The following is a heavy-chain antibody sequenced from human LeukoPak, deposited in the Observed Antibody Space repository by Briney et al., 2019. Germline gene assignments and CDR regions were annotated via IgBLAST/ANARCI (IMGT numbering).Heavy chain of an antibody. Sequence: GGSLRLSCGASGFTFSSYWMSWVRQAPGKGLEWVANIKQDGSEKYYVDSVKGRFTISRDNAKNSLYLQMNSLRAEDTAVYYCARGTVAGTHWGQGTLVTVS. CDR1: GFTFSSYW. CDR3: ARGTVAGTH. J-gene: IGHJ4*02. V-gene: IGHV3-7*01. D-gene: IGHD6-13*01. CDR2: IKQDGSEK.